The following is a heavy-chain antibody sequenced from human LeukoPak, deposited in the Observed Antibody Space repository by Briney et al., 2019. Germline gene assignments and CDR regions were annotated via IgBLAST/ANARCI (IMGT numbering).Heavy chain of an antibody. CDR1: GFIVSSKY. CDR3: ARAAFASSRYEGGLDV. CDR2: IYSGGAT. V-gene: IGHV3-66*01. Sequence: GGSLRLSCTVSGFIVSSKYMSWVRQAPGKGLEWVAVIYSGGATYYAGSVKGRFTISRDNSKNTLYLQMNSLGAEDRAVYYCARAAFASSRYEGGLDVWGQGTTVTVSS. J-gene: IGHJ6*02. D-gene: IGHD6-13*01.